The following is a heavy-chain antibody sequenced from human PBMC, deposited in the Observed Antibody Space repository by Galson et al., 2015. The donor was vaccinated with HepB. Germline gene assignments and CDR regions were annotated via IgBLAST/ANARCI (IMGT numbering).Heavy chain of an antibody. D-gene: IGHD2-2*01. J-gene: IGHJ4*02. CDR2: IIPILGIA. CDR3: ARDGPNLLTLPATAEDPFDY. V-gene: IGHV1-69*04. CDR1: GGTFSSYA. Sequence: SVKVSCKASGGTFSSYAISWVRQAPGQGLEWMGRIIPILGIANYAQKFQGRVTITADKSTSTAYMELSSLRSEDTAVYYCARDGPNLLTLPATAEDPFDYWGQGTLVTVSS.